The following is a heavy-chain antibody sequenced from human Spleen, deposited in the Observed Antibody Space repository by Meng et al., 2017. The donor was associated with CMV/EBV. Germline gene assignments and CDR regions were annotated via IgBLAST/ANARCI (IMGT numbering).Heavy chain of an antibody. CDR3: ARGSYIGRLEHDSGRMDV. V-gene: IGHV3-30-3*01. CDR2: ISYDGSNK. CDR1: GFTFGDYA. Sequence: GESLKISCTASGFTFGDYAMSWVRQAPGKGLEWVAVISYDGSNKYYADSVKGRFTISRDNSKNTLYLQMNSLRAEDTAVYYCARGSYIGRLEHDSGRMDVWGQGTTVTVSS. J-gene: IGHJ6*02. D-gene: IGHD1/OR15-1a*01.